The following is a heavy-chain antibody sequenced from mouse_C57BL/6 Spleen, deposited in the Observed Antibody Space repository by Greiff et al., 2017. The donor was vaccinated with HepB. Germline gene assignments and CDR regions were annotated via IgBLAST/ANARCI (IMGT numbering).Heavy chain of an antibody. V-gene: IGHV1-69*01. D-gene: IGHD1-1*01. J-gene: IGHJ4*01. CDR3: ARPITTVVATGAMDY. CDR2: IDPSDSYT. CDR1: GYTFTSYW. Sequence: QVQLQQPGAELVMPGASVKLSCKASGYTFTSYWMHWVKQRPGQGLEWIGEIDPSDSYTNYNQKFKGKSTLTVDKSSSTAYMQLSSLTSEDSAVYYCARPITTVVATGAMDYWGQGTSVTVSS.